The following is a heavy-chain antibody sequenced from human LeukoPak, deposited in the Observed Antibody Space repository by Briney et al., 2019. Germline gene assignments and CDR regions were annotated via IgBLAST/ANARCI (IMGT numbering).Heavy chain of an antibody. CDR2: ISAYNGNT. CDR3: ARTYSSGWYRGNYYYYYYMDV. Sequence: ASVKVSCKASGYTFTSYGISWVRQAPGQGLEWMGWISAYNGNTNYAQKLQGRVTMTTDTSTSTGHMELRSLRSDDTPVYYCARTYSSGWYRGNYYYYYYMDVWGKGTTVTISS. J-gene: IGHJ6*03. D-gene: IGHD6-19*01. CDR1: GYTFTSYG. V-gene: IGHV1-18*01.